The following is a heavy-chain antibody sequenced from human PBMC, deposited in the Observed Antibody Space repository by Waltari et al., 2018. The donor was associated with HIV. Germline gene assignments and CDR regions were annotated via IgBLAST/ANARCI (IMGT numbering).Heavy chain of an antibody. J-gene: IGHJ5*02. CDR3: ARRAAEGNGWFDP. Sequence: QVQLVQSGSELKKPGASVKVSCKASGYIFPSSPMNWVRQAPGQGLEWMGWINTNTGDPTYAQGFAGRFVFSLDTSVSTAYLQINSLKADDTAVYYCARRAAEGNGWFDPWGQGTQVTVSS. CDR1: GYIFPSSP. V-gene: IGHV7-4-1*02. CDR2: INTNTGDP. D-gene: IGHD6-13*01.